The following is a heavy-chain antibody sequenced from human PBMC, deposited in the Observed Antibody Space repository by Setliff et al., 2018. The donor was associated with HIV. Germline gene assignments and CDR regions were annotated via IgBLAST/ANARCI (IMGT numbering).Heavy chain of an antibody. Sequence: ASVKVSCKASGYTFTDYYIHWVRQAPGQGLEWKGWIYPNTGGTNYAQKFQGRVTMTRDTSISTAYMELSRLRSDDTAVYYCARSTTADWGQGTMVTVSS. CDR1: GYTFTDYY. J-gene: IGHJ4*02. CDR2: IYPNTGGT. CDR3: ARSTTAD. V-gene: IGHV1-2*02. D-gene: IGHD4-17*01.